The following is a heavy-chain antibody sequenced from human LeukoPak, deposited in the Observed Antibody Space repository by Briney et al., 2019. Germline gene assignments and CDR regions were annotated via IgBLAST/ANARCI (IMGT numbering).Heavy chain of an antibody. V-gene: IGHV3-9*01. Sequence: PGRSLRLSCAASGFTFDDYAMHWVRQAPGKGLEWVSGISWNSGSIGYADSVKGRFTISRDNAKNSLYLQMNSLRAEDTALYYCAGAADMVRGVVGAFNIWGQGTMVTVSS. CDR3: AGAADMVRGVVGAFNI. CDR1: GFTFDDYA. CDR2: ISWNSGSI. J-gene: IGHJ3*02. D-gene: IGHD3-10*01.